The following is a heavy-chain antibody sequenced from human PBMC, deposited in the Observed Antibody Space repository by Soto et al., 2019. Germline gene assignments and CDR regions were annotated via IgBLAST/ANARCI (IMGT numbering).Heavy chain of an antibody. CDR2: ISGSGGST. J-gene: IGHJ4*02. D-gene: IGHD3-3*01. CDR1: GLPFISYG. V-gene: IGHV3-23*01. Sequence: GGSLRVSCTASGLPFISYGMSWVRKAPGKGLEWVPAISGSGGSTYYADSVKGRFTISRDNSKNTLYLQMNSLRAEDTAVYYCAKEPDFWSGYYTGQAHFDYWGQGTLVTVSS. CDR3: AKEPDFWSGYYTGQAHFDY.